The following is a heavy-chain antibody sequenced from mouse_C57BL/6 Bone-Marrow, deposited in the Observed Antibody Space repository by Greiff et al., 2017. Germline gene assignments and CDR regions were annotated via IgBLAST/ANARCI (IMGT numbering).Heavy chain of an antibody. J-gene: IGHJ4*01. V-gene: IGHV1-63*01. CDR2: IYPGGGYT. D-gene: IGHD2-4*01. CDR1: GYTFTNYW. Sequence: VKLQESGAELVRPGTSVKMSCKASGYTFTNYWIGWAKQRPGHGLEWIGDIYPGGGYTNYNEKFKGKATLTADKSSSTAYMQFSSLTSEDSAIYYCARSSYDYDGFYAMDYWGQGTSVTVSS. CDR3: ARSSYDYDGFYAMDY.